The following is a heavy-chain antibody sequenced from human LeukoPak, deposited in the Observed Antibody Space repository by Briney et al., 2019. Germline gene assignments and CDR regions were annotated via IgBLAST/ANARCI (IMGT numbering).Heavy chain of an antibody. Sequence: ASVKVSCKASGYTFTNYAMNWVRQAPGQGLEWMGWINTNTGNPTYAQGFTGRFVFSLDTSVSTAYLQISSLKAEDTAVYYCARVDLVPAAYYYYGMDVWGQGTTVTVSS. CDR2: INTNTGNP. CDR3: ARVDLVPAAYYYYGMDV. D-gene: IGHD2-2*01. CDR1: GYTFTNYA. J-gene: IGHJ6*02. V-gene: IGHV7-4-1*02.